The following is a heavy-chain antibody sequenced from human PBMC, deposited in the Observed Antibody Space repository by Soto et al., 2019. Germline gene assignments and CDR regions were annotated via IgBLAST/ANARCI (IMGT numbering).Heavy chain of an antibody. V-gene: IGHV1-69*02. CDR3: ARETGTMIVET. CDR1: VGTFSSYT. J-gene: IGHJ5*02. CDR2: IIPILGIV. Sequence: QVQLVQSGAEVNKPGSSVKVSCKASVGTFSSYTISLVRQAPLQGLEWIGMIIPILGIVNYAHKLQERVTITADKSTSTAYMELSSLRSEDTAVYSCARETGTMIVETWGQGNLVTVSS. D-gene: IGHD3-22*01.